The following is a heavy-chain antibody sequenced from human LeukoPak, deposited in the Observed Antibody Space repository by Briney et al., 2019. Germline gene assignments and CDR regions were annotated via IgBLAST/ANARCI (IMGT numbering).Heavy chain of an antibody. J-gene: IGHJ4*02. CDR3: ARHVVAVGFGY. CDR2: ITSSSSYI. V-gene: IGHV3-21*01. CDR1: GFTFSSYS. D-gene: IGHD3-22*01. Sequence: GGSLRLSCAASGFTFSSYSMNWVRQAPGKGLEWVSSITSSSSYIYYADSVKGRFTISRDNAKNSLYLQMNSLRAEDTAVYYCARHVVAVGFGYWGQGTLVTVSS.